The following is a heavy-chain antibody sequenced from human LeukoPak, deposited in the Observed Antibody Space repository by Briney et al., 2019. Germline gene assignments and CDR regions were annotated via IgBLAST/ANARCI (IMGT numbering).Heavy chain of an antibody. Sequence: GESLKISCQASGDTFTSVYIAWVRQMRGKGLEWMGSISPGDSDTRYSPSFRGQVTISVDNSISTAYLQWTTLKTSDTAMYYCARLLHGNSLDYWGQGTLVTVSS. CDR2: ISPGDSDT. CDR1: GDTFTSVY. D-gene: IGHD2/OR15-2a*01. V-gene: IGHV5-51*01. J-gene: IGHJ4*02. CDR3: ARLLHGNSLDY.